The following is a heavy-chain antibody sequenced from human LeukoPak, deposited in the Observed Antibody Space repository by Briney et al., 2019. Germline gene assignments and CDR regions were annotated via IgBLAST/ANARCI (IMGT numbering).Heavy chain of an antibody. CDR1: GGSISSTSYY. D-gene: IGHD1-14*01. J-gene: IGHJ4*02. Sequence: PSETLSLTCTVSGGSISSTSYYWGWIRQPPGKGLEWIGTINYSGSTYYNPSLKSRVTISVDTSKNQISLKLNSVTAADTAVYYCARQISINLIDYWGQGTLVTVSS. CDR3: ARQISINLIDY. V-gene: IGHV4-39*01. CDR2: INYSGST.